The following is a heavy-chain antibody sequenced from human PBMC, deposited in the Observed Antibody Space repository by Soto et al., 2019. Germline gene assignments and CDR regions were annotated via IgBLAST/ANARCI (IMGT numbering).Heavy chain of an antibody. Sequence: EVQLLESGGGLVQPGGSLRLSCAASGFTFSSYAMSWVRQAPGKGLEWVSAISGSGGSTYYADSVKGRFTISRDNSKNTLYLQMNSLRAEDTAVYYCAKDRPYYYDSSGYFPKAPYYFDYWGQGTLVTVSS. J-gene: IGHJ4*02. CDR2: ISGSGGST. CDR3: AKDRPYYYDSSGYFPKAPYYFDY. V-gene: IGHV3-23*01. CDR1: GFTFSSYA. D-gene: IGHD3-22*01.